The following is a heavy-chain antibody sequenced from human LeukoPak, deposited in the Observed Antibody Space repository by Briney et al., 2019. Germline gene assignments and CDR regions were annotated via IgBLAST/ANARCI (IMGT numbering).Heavy chain of an antibody. D-gene: IGHD5-12*01. CDR3: AGDQGGYDIVDLDYNWFDP. CDR2: IWYDGSNK. CDR1: GFTFSSYG. V-gene: IGHV3-33*01. J-gene: IGHJ5*02. Sequence: PGRSLRLSCAASGFTFSSYGMHWVRQAPGKGLEWVAVIWYDGSNKYYADSVKGRFTISRDNSKNTLYLQMNSLRAEDTAVYYCAGDQGGYDIVDLDYNWFDPWGQGTLVTVSS.